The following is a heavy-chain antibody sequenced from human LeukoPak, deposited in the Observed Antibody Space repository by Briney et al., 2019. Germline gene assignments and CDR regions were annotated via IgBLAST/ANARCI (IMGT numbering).Heavy chain of an antibody. V-gene: IGHV1-18*01. CDR1: GYTFTSYG. Sequence: GASVKVSCKASGYTFTSYGISWVRQAPGQGLEWMGWISAYNGNTNYAQKLQGRVTMTTDTSTSTAYMELRSLRSDDTAVYYCARDRAGYYDSSGHVDYWGQETLVTVSS. CDR2: ISAYNGNT. D-gene: IGHD3-22*01. J-gene: IGHJ4*02. CDR3: ARDRAGYYDSSGHVDY.